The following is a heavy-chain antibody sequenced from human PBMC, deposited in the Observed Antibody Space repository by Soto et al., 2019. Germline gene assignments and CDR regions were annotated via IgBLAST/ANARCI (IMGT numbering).Heavy chain of an antibody. CDR2: INAGNGNT. D-gene: IGHD1-26*01. Sequence: ASVKGAWKTSGYTFTNYAMHCVRQAPGQRLEWMGWINAGNGNTKYSQKFQGRVTITRDTSAGTAYMELSSLRSEDTAVYYCASWTPLRYSGSYLPYYYYGMDVWGQGTTVTVSS. CDR3: ASWTPLRYSGSYLPYYYYGMDV. V-gene: IGHV1-3*01. CDR1: GYTFTNYA. J-gene: IGHJ6*02.